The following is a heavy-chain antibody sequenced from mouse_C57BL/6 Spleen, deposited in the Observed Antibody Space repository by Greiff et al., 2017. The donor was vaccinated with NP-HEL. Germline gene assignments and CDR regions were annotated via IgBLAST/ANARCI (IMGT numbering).Heavy chain of an antibody. CDR2: INPYNGGT. CDR3: ARSELGVFDY. CDR1: GYTFTDYY. Sequence: EVQLQQSGPVLVKPGASVKMSCKASGYTFTDYYMNWVKQSHGKSLEWIGVINPYNGGTSYNQKFKGKATLTVDKSSSTAYMELNSLTSEDSAVYYCARSELGVFDYWGQGTTLTVSS. V-gene: IGHV1-19*01. J-gene: IGHJ2*01. D-gene: IGHD4-1*01.